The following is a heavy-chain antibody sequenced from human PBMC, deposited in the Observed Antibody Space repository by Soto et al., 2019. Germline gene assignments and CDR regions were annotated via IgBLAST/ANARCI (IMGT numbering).Heavy chain of an antibody. CDR2: LRGGGGGGT. Sequence: EVQLLESGGDLVQPGGSLRLSCVASGFTLSAYAMTWVRQGPGKGLEWVSTLRGGGGGGTYYADSLKGRFTISRDNSKNTVYLQMNSLRADDTSVYYCANRGSDWSSEYGFTFDSGGQGTLVTVSS. CDR1: GFTLSAYA. CDR3: ANRGSDWSSEYGFTFDS. V-gene: IGHV3-23*01. J-gene: IGHJ4*02. D-gene: IGHD6-19*01.